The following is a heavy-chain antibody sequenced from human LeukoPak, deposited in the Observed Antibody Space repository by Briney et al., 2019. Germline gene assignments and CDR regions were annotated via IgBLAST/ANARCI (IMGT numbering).Heavy chain of an antibody. Sequence: GGSLRLSCAASGFTFSSFEMNWVRQAPGRGLEWLSHISTSGGTIYYADSVKGRFTISRDNAKNSLYLQMNSLRAEDTAVYYCARVSPNTVTTLQYFDYWGQGTLVTVSS. CDR3: ARVSPNTVTTLQYFDY. CDR2: ISTSGGTI. V-gene: IGHV3-48*03. CDR1: GFTFSSFE. D-gene: IGHD4-17*01. J-gene: IGHJ4*02.